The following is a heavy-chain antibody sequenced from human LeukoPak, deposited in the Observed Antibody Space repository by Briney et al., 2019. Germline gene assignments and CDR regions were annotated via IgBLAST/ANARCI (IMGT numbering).Heavy chain of an antibody. J-gene: IGHJ4*02. V-gene: IGHV3-23*01. CDR2: ISSSGGTT. CDR3: AKDGMYSSSSSYYFDY. D-gene: IGHD6-6*01. Sequence: GGSLRLSCAASGFTFSSYAMSWVRQAPGKGLEWVSTISSSGGTTYYADSVKGRFTISRDSSKNTLYLQMNSLRAEDTALYYCAKDGMYSSSSSYYFDYWGQGTLVSVSS. CDR1: GFTFSSYA.